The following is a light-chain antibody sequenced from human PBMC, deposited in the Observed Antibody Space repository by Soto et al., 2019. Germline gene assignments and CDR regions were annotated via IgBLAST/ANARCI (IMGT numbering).Light chain of an antibody. Sequence: EIVMTQSPATLSASPGERATLSCRASQSVSSNLAWYQQKPGQAPRLLIYEGSTRATGIPARFSGSGSGTEFTLTISSLQSEDFAVYYCQQYNKWPPGVAFGPGTKVDIK. CDR2: EGS. V-gene: IGKV3-15*01. CDR1: QSVSSN. J-gene: IGKJ3*01. CDR3: QQYNKWPPGVA.